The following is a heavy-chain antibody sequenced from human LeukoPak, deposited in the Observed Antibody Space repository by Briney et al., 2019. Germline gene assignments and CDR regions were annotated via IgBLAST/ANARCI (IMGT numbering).Heavy chain of an antibody. D-gene: IGHD2-15*01. CDR3: ARGASLVAAARGAFDI. CDR2: INPSGDST. CDR1: GYTFTSYY. V-gene: IGHV1-46*01. Sequence: ASVKVSCKASGYTFTSYYMHWVRQAPGQGLEWMGIINPSGDSTSYAQKFQGRVTMTRDTSTSTVYMELSSLRSEDTAVYYCARGASLVAAARGAFDIWGQGTMVTVSS. J-gene: IGHJ3*02.